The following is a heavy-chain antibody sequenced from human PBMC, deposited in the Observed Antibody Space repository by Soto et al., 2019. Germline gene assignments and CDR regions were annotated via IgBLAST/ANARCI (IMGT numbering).Heavy chain of an antibody. D-gene: IGHD3-22*01. CDR1: GGTFSSYA. CDR3: ARGGYYDSSGSRNYHYYGMDA. V-gene: IGHV1-69*05. CDR2: IIPIFGTA. J-gene: IGHJ6*02. Sequence: SVKVSCKASGGTFSSYAISWVRQAPGQGLEWMGGIIPIFGTANYAQKFQGRVTMTTDTSTRTAYMELRSLRSDDTAVYYCARGGYYDSSGSRNYHYYGMDAWGQGTTGTVSS.